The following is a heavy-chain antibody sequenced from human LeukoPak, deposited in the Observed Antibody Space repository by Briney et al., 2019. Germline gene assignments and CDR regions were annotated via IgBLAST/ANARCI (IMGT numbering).Heavy chain of an antibody. CDR1: GYTFTGYY. CDR2: INPNSGGT. Sequence: GASVKVSCKASGYTFTGYYMHWVRQAPGQGLEWMGWINPNSGGTNYAQKFQGWVNMTRDTSISTPYMELSRLRSDDTAVYYCARDKASPTSLVFPNYGMDVWGQGTTVTVSS. CDR3: ARDKASPTSLVFPNYGMDV. D-gene: IGHD2-21*01. V-gene: IGHV1-2*04. J-gene: IGHJ6*02.